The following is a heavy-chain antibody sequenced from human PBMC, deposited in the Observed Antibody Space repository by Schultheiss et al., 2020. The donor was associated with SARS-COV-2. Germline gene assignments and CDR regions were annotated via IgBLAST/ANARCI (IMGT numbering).Heavy chain of an antibody. V-gene: IGHV4-34*01. J-gene: IGHJ5*02. CDR1: DGSFGRYS. CDR3: ARGPRYPHDGSSDP. D-gene: IGHD3-9*01. CDR2: VTQTGDT. Sequence: SETLSLTCGVSDGSFGRYSWTWIRQTPGKGLEWIGEVTQTGDTSYNASLKSRLSISIDTSRLQFSLTLRSLTAADTAIYFCARGPRYPHDGSSDPWGQGTQVTVSS.